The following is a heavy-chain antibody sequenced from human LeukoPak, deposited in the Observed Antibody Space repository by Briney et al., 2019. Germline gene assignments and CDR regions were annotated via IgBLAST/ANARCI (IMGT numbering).Heavy chain of an antibody. CDR3: ARHGGAMGWFDP. Sequence: SETLSLTCAVYGGSFSGYYWSWIRQPPGKGLEWIGEINHSGSTNYNPSLKSRVTISVDTSKNQFSLKLSSVTAADTAVYYCARHGGAMGWFDPWGQGTLVTVSS. D-gene: IGHD3-16*01. CDR2: INHSGST. J-gene: IGHJ5*02. CDR1: GGSFSGYY. V-gene: IGHV4-34*01.